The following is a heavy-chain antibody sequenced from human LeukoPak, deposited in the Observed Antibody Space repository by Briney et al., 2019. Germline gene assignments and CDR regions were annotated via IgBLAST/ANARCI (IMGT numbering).Heavy chain of an antibody. Sequence: PGGSLRLSCAASGFTFNIFWMTWLRQAPGKGPEWVANIKQDGSEKDYLDSVKGRFTISRDNARNSLYLQMNSLRAEDTAVYYCARIGRDYGDYFDYWGQGTLVTVSS. CDR3: ARIGRDYGDYFDY. CDR1: GFTFNIFW. CDR2: IKQDGSEK. V-gene: IGHV3-7*05. J-gene: IGHJ4*02. D-gene: IGHD4-17*01.